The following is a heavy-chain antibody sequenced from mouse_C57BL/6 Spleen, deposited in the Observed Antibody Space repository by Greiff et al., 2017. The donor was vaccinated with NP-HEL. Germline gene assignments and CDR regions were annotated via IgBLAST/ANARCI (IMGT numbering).Heavy chain of an antibody. CDR3: ARGGSSRYFDV. CDR2: INPYNGGT. Sequence: EVQLQQSGPVLVKPGASVKMSCKASGYTFSDYYMNWVKQSHGKSLEWIGVINPYNGGTSYNQKFKGKATLTVDKSSSTAYMELNSLTSEDSAVYYGARGGSSRYFDVWGTGTTVTVSS. J-gene: IGHJ1*03. CDR1: GYTFSDYY. D-gene: IGHD1-1*01. V-gene: IGHV1-19*01.